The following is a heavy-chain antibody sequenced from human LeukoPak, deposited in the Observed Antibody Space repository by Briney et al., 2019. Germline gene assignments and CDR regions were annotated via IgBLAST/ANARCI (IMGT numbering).Heavy chain of an antibody. V-gene: IGHV4-34*01. CDR3: ARVGGIYSGYSGYYFDY. Sequence: SETLSLTCAVYGGSFSDYSWSWIRQPPGKGLEWIGEINHSGSTNYNPSLKSRVTISVDTSKNQFSLKLSSVTAADTAVYYCARVGGIYSGYSGYYFDYWGQGTLVNVSS. CDR1: GGSFSDYS. CDR2: INHSGST. D-gene: IGHD5-12*01. J-gene: IGHJ4*02.